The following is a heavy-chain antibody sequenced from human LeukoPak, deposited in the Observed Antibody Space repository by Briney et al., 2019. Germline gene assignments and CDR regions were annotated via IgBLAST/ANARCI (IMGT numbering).Heavy chain of an antibody. CDR3: AIGPRMTSGSYPTRDPLNWFDP. CDR1: GGTFSSYA. CDR2: IIPIFGTA. D-gene: IGHD3-10*01. Sequence: GASVKVSCKASGGTFSSYAISWVRQAPGQGLEWMGGIIPIFGTANYAQKFQGRVPITTDESTRTAYMELSSLRSEDTAVYYCAIGPRMTSGSYPTRDPLNWFDPWGQGTLVTVSS. V-gene: IGHV1-69*05. J-gene: IGHJ5*02.